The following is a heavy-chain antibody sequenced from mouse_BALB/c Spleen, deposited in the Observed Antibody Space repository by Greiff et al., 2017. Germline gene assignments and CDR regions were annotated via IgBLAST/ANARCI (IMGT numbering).Heavy chain of an antibody. CDR3: ARRGDGYYDAMDY. V-gene: IGHV3-2*02. Sequence: EVKLLESGPGLVKPSQSLSLTCTVTGYSITSDYAWNWIRQFPGNKLEWMGYISYSGSTSYNPSLKSRISITRDTSKNQFFLQLNSVTTEDTATYYCARRGDGYYDAMDYWGQGTSVTVSS. CDR1: GYSITSDYA. CDR2: ISYSGST. D-gene: IGHD2-3*01. J-gene: IGHJ4*01.